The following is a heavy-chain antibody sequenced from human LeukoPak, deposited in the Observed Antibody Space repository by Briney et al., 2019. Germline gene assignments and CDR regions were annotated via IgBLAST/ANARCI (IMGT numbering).Heavy chain of an antibody. Sequence: SQTLSLTCAVSGGSISSGGYSWSWIRQPPGKGLEWIGYNYHSGSTYYNPSLKSRVTISVDRSKNQFSLKLSSVTAADTAVYYCARSRGYSGYDAFDYWGQGTLVTVSS. D-gene: IGHD5-12*01. J-gene: IGHJ4*02. CDR2: NYHSGST. CDR3: ARSRGYSGYDAFDY. V-gene: IGHV4-30-2*01. CDR1: GGSISSGGYS.